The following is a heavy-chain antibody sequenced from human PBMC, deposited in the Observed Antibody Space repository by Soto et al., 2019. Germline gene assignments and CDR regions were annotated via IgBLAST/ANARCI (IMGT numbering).Heavy chain of an antibody. CDR1: GFTFSSHY. V-gene: IGHV3-7*05. CDR3: ATSLTWLTDC. D-gene: IGHD3-9*01. Sequence: EVQLVESGGGLVQPRGSLRLSCAASGFTFSSHYMSWVRQAPGKGLEWVANIGGDGRDKCYVHTVKGRFTISRDNAKNSLYLEMDRLRAEDTAVYYCATSLTWLTDCWGQGTLVTLSS. J-gene: IGHJ4*02. CDR2: IGGDGRDK.